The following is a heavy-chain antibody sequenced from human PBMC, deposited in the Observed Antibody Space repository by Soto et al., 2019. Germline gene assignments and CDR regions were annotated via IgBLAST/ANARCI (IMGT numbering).Heavy chain of an antibody. CDR3: AKDRGGATFDY. D-gene: IGHD1-26*01. CDR1: GFTFSGYG. CDR2: ISYDGSNK. V-gene: IGHV3-30*18. Sequence: PGGSLRLSCAASGFTFSGYGMHWVRQAPGKGLEWVAVISYDGSNKYYADSVKGRFTISRDNSKNTLYLQMNSLRAEDTAVYYCAKDRGGATFDYWGQGTLVTVSS. J-gene: IGHJ4*02.